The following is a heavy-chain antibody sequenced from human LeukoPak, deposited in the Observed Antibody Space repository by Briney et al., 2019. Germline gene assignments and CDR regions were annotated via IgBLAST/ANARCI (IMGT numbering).Heavy chain of an antibody. CDR3: ARGSSSWFGEGNVDY. D-gene: IGHD6-13*01. J-gene: IGHJ4*02. V-gene: IGHV3-23*01. CDR2: ISCIGDSS. CDR1: GFTFSSYA. Sequence: GGSLRLSCAASGFTFSSYAMSWVRQAPGKGLEWVSAISCIGDSSSYADSVKGRFTISRDNSKSKLYLQMNSLRAEDTAVYYGARGSSSWFGEGNVDYWGQGTLVTVSS.